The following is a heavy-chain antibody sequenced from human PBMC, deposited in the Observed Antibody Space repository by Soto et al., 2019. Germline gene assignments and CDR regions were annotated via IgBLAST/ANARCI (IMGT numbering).Heavy chain of an antibody. D-gene: IGHD3-3*01. CDR3: AKAKYNDFWSGYSRFDY. CDR2: ISWNSDSV. J-gene: IGHJ4*02. Sequence: EVQLVESGGGMVQPGRSLRLSCAASGFSFDEYAIHWVRRAPGKGLEWVSGISWNSDSVAYADSVRGRFTISRDNAKKSLYLQMNSLRGEDTAFYYCAKAKYNDFWSGYSRFDYWGQGTLVTVSS. V-gene: IGHV3-9*01. CDR1: GFSFDEYA.